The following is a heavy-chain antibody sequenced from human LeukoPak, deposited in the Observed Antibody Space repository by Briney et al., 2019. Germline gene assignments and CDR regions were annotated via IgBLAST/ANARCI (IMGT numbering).Heavy chain of an antibody. CDR1: GGTFSSYA. Sequence: GASVKVSCKASGGTFSSYAISWVRQAPGQGLEWMGGIIPIFGTANYAQKLQGRVTMTTDTSTSTAYMELRSLRSDDTAVYYCARDLIAAAGTGYWGQGTLVTVSS. CDR2: IIPIFGTA. J-gene: IGHJ4*02. CDR3: ARDLIAAAGTGY. V-gene: IGHV1-69*05. D-gene: IGHD6-13*01.